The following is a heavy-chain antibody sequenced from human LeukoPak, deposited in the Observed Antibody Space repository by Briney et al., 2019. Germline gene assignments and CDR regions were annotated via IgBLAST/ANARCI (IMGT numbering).Heavy chain of an antibody. D-gene: IGHD6-19*01. J-gene: IGHJ6*03. CDR2: ISYDGSNK. CDR3: AKDSRRQWLVLGYMDV. V-gene: IGHV3-30*18. CDR1: GFTFSSYG. Sequence: GGSLRLSCAASGFTFSSYGMHWVRQAPGKGLEWVAVISYDGSNKYCADSVKGRFTISRDNSKNTLYLQMNSLRAEDTAVYYCAKDSRRQWLVLGYMDVWGKGTTVTVSS.